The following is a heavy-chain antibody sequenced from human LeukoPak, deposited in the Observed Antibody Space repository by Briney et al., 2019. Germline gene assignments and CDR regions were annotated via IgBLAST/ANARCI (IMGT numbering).Heavy chain of an antibody. V-gene: IGHV3-11*01. Sequence: GGSLRLSCAASGFTFSDYYMSWIRQAPGKGLEWVSYISSSGSTIYYADSVKGRFTISRDNAKNSPYLQMNSLRAEDTAVYYCARVDHYYDSSGYFLYWGQGTLVTVSS. J-gene: IGHJ4*02. CDR2: ISSSGSTI. CDR1: GFTFSDYY. CDR3: ARVDHYYDSSGYFLY. D-gene: IGHD3-22*01.